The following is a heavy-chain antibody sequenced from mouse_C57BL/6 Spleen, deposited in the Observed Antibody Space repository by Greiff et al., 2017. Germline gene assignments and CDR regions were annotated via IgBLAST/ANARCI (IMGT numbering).Heavy chain of an antibody. CDR3: ARYYYGSSFAY. CDR1: GYTFTDYN. J-gene: IGHJ3*01. Sequence: VHVKQSGPELVKPGASVKMSCKASGYTFTDYNMHWVKQSHGKSLEWIGYINPNNGGTSYNQKFKGKATLTVNKSSSTAYMELRSLTSEDSAVYYCARYYYGSSFAYWGQGTLVTVSA. V-gene: IGHV1-22*01. D-gene: IGHD1-1*01. CDR2: INPNNGGT.